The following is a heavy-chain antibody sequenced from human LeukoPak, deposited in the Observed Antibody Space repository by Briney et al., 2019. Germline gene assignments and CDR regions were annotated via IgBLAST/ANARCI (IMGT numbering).Heavy chain of an antibody. J-gene: IGHJ4*02. CDR1: GFTFSDYY. CDR3: AKEVVVVPAAVVDY. CDR2: ISSSGSTI. V-gene: IGHV3-11*01. D-gene: IGHD2-2*01. Sequence: PGGSLRLSCAASGFTFSDYYMSWIRQAPGKGLEWVSYISSSGSTIYYADSVKGRFTISRDNSKNTLYLQMNSLRAEDTAVYYCAKEVVVVPAAVVDYWGQGTLVTVSS.